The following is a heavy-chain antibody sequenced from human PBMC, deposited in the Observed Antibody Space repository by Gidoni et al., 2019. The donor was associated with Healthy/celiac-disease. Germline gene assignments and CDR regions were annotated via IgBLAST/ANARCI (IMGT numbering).Heavy chain of an antibody. CDR1: GFTFSSYA. V-gene: IGHV3-23*01. CDR3: AKDQEFSSLLWFGQGDYYGMDV. D-gene: IGHD3-10*01. Sequence: EVQLLESGGGLVQPGGSLRLSCAASGFTFSSYAMSWVRQAPGKGLEWVSAISGSGGSTYYADSVKGRFTISRDNSKNTLYLQMNSLRAEDTAVYYCAKDQEFSSLLWFGQGDYYGMDVWGQGTTVTVSS. CDR2: ISGSGGST. J-gene: IGHJ6*02.